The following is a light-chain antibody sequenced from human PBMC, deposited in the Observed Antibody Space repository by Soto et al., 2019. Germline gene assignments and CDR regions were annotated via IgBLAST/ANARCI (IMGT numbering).Light chain of an antibody. CDR2: DVA. Sequence: QSALTQPRSVSGSPGQSVTISCTGTRSDVGSFDFVSWYQQRPGKAPQLMLYDVAKRPSGVPDRFSGSKSGNTASLTISGLQAEDEADYYCCSYAGSYTGVFGGGTKLPS. V-gene: IGLV2-11*01. CDR1: RSDVGSFDF. CDR3: CSYAGSYTGV. J-gene: IGLJ3*02.